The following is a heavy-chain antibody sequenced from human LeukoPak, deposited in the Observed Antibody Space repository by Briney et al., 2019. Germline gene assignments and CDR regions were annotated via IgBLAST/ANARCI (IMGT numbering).Heavy chain of an antibody. Sequence: GGSLRLSCAASGFTFSSYAMSWVCQAPGKGLEWVSAISGSGGSTYYADSVKGRFTISRDNAKNSLFLQMRSLRAEDTAVYYCARGVREDYYFDYWGQGTLVTVSS. J-gene: IGHJ4*02. CDR3: ARGVREDYYFDY. D-gene: IGHD1-26*01. CDR2: ISGSGGST. CDR1: GFTFSSYA. V-gene: IGHV3-23*01.